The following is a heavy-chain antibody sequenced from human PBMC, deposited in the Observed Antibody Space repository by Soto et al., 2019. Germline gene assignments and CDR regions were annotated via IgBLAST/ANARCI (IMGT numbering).Heavy chain of an antibody. CDR3: ARGPTYYDILTGYSQAPDY. V-gene: IGHV1-8*01. CDR2: MNPNSGNT. Sequence: ASVKVSCKASGYTFTSYDINWVRQATGQGLEWMGWMNPNSGNTGYAQKFQGRVTMTRNTSISTAYMELSSLRSEDTAVYYCARGPTYYDILTGYSQAPDYWGQGTLVTVS. CDR1: GYTFTSYD. J-gene: IGHJ4*02. D-gene: IGHD3-9*01.